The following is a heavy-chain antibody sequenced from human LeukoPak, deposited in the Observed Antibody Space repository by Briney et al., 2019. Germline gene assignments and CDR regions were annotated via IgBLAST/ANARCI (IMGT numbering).Heavy chain of an antibody. Sequence: PGGSLRLSCAASGFTFSNYAMNWVRRAPGKGLQWVSAISPGSGSTYYADSVKGRFTISRDNSKNTLYLEMNSLRAEDTAVFYCATAVNRDGSGGYWYFDLWGRGSLVTVSS. CDR3: ATAVNRDGSGGYWYFDL. J-gene: IGHJ2*01. CDR1: GFTFSNYA. CDR2: ISPGSGST. V-gene: IGHV3-23*01. D-gene: IGHD6-19*01.